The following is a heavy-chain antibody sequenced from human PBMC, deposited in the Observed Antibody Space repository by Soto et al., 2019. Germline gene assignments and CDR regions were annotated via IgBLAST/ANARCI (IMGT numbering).Heavy chain of an antibody. J-gene: IGHJ6*02. V-gene: IGHV4-59*01. CDR2: IYYSGSA. CDR1: GGSISSYY. CDR3: ARILHYYYGMDV. Sequence: QVQLQESGPGLVKPSETLSLTCTVSGGSISSYYWSWIRQPPGKGLEWIGYIYYSGSANYNPSLQSRVNMSIDTSKNQFPMKLTSVTAADTAVYYCARILHYYYGMDVWGQGTTVTVSS.